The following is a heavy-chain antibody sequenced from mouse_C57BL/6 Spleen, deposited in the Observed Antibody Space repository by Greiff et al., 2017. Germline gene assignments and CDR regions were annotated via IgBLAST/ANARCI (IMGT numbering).Heavy chain of an antibody. CDR2: ISYDGSN. V-gene: IGHV3-6*01. J-gene: IGHJ4*01. CDR1: GYSITSGYY. Sequence: EVQLQQSGPGLVKPSQSLSLTCSVTGYSITSGYYWNWIRQFPGNKLEWMGYISYDGSNNYNPSLKNRISITRDTSKNQFFLKLNSVTTEDKATYDCASEAYYSNYEDAMDYWGQGTSVTVSS. CDR3: ASEAYYSNYEDAMDY. D-gene: IGHD2-5*01.